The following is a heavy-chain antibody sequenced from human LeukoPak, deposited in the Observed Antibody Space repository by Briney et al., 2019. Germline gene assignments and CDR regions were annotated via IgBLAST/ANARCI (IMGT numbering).Heavy chain of an antibody. CDR3: ATAPGKTTQWLVRHPPHDY. D-gene: IGHD6-19*01. Sequence: PGRSLRLPCAASGFTFSSYAMHWVRQAPGKGLEWVAVISYDGSNKYYADSVKGRFTISRDNSKNTLYLQMNSLRAEDTAVYYCATAPGKTTQWLVRHPPHDYWGQGTLVTVSS. J-gene: IGHJ4*02. V-gene: IGHV3-30-3*01. CDR2: ISYDGSNK. CDR1: GFTFSSYA.